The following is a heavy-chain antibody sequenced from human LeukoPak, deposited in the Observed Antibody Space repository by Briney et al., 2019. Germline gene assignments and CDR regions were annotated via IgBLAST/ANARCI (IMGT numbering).Heavy chain of an antibody. CDR3: ASPRRDSSGWALDY. Sequence: PSETLSLTCAVYGGSFSGYYWSWIRQPPGKGLEWIGEINHSGSTNYNPSLKSRVTISVDTSKNQFSLKLSSVTAADTAVYYCASPRRDSSGWALDYWGQGTLVTVSS. D-gene: IGHD6-19*01. CDR2: INHSGST. CDR1: GGSFSGYY. V-gene: IGHV4-34*01. J-gene: IGHJ4*02.